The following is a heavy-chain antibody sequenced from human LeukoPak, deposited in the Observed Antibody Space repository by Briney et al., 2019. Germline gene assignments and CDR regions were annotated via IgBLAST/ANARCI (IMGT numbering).Heavy chain of an antibody. D-gene: IGHD3-9*01. CDR3: ARKKILTGYYR. CDR2: IYTSGST. V-gene: IGHV4-4*07. Sequence: SETLSLTCTVSGDSISNYYWSWIRQPAGKGLEWIGRIYTSGSTNYNPSLKSRVTISVDRSKNQFSLKLSSVTAADTAVYYCARKKILTGYYRWGQGTLVTVSS. CDR1: GDSISNYY. J-gene: IGHJ4*02.